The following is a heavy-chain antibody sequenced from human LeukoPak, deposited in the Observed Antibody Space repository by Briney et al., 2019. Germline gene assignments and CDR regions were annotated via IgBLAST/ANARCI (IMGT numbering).Heavy chain of an antibody. D-gene: IGHD6-19*01. CDR1: GGSISRSYYY. J-gene: IGHJ5*02. CDR3: ARHEHKAVAGDT. CDR2: VYYSGKT. Sequence: SETLSLTCTVSGGSISRSYYYRGWIRHPPGKGLKWVGSVYYSGKTFYSPSLESRVTISVDTSKNHFSLRLISVTAADTAMYYCARHEHKAVAGDTWGQGTLVTVSS. V-gene: IGHV4-39*01.